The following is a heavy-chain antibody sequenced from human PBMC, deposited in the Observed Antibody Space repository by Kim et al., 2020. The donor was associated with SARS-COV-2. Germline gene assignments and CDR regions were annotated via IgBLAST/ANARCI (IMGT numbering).Heavy chain of an antibody. CDR3: ARMAAAGPIYYYYGMDV. V-gene: IGHV4-59*13. CDR2: IYYSGST. D-gene: IGHD6-13*01. CDR1: GGSISSYY. J-gene: IGHJ6*02. Sequence: SETLSLTCTVSGGSISSYYWSWIRQPPGKGLEWIGYIYYSGSTNYNPSLKSRVTISVDTSKNQFSLKLSSVTAADTAVYYCARMAAAGPIYYYYGMDVWGQGTTVTVSS.